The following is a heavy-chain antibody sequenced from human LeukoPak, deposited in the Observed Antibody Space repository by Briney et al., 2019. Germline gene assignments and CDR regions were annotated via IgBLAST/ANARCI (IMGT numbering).Heavy chain of an antibody. D-gene: IGHD4-11*01. Sequence: SETLSLTCTVSGGDLGAYYWTWIRQPPGKGLEWIGYIYWTGSATYNPSLKSRVTISVDTSKNQFSLKLSSVTAADTAVYYCAREQHDFSDYSGYFDLWGRGTLVTVSS. CDR1: GGDLGAYY. CDR3: AREQHDFSDYSGYFDL. J-gene: IGHJ2*01. CDR2: IYWTGSA. V-gene: IGHV4-59*01.